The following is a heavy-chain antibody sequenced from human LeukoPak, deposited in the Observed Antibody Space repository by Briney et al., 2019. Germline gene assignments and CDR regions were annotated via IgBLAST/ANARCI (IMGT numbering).Heavy chain of an antibody. Sequence: GGSLRLSCAASGFTFSNYAMSWVRQAPGKGLEWVSCISGSGTSTNYADSVKGRFTISRDNSRNTLYLQMNSLRAEDTALYSCAKDYGGNSDAFDIWGQGTVATVSS. J-gene: IGHJ3*02. D-gene: IGHD4-23*01. V-gene: IGHV3-23*01. CDR3: AKDYGGNSDAFDI. CDR2: ISGSGTST. CDR1: GFTFSNYA.